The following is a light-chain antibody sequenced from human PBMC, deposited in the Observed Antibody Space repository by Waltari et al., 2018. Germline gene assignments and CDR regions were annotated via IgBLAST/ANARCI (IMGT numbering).Light chain of an antibody. CDR2: VNRDGSH. J-gene: IGLJ3*02. CDR1: GEYSAYH. CDR3: QTWGTGIQV. Sequence: LVLTQSPSASASLGASVKLTCSLPGEYSAYHIAWPQKQPLKGPRCLLTVNRDGSHRKGDAIPERFSGYSSDLDRYLTLSRLQSDDEADYFCQTWGTGIQVFGSGTKLTVL. V-gene: IGLV4-69*01.